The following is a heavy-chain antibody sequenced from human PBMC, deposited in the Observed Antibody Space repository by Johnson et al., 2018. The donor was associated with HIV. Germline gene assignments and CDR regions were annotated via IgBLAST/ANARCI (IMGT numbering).Heavy chain of an antibody. V-gene: IGHV3-23*04. J-gene: IGHJ3*02. CDR1: GFTFTTYA. D-gene: IGHD6-6*01. Sequence: VQLVESGGGVLLPGGSLRLSCAASGFTFTTYAMTWVRRTPAKGLDWVSAISGSGGSTYYADSVKGRFTISRDNSKNTLYLQMNSLRAADTAVYYCAKDCQWGSSTQGAFDIWGQGTMVTVSS. CDR3: AKDCQWGSSTQGAFDI. CDR2: ISGSGGST.